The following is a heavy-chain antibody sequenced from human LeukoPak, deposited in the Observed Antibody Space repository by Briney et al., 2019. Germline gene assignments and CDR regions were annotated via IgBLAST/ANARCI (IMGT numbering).Heavy chain of an antibody. D-gene: IGHD2-8*01. Sequence: SETLSLTCTVSGGPISSGGYYWSWIRQHPGKGLEWIGYIYYSGSTYYNPSLKSRVTISVDTSKNQFSLKLSSVTAADTAVYYCARGGPPKYHGWFDPWGQGTLVTVSS. CDR2: IYYSGST. V-gene: IGHV4-31*03. J-gene: IGHJ5*02. CDR1: GGPISSGGYY. CDR3: ARGGPPKYHGWFDP.